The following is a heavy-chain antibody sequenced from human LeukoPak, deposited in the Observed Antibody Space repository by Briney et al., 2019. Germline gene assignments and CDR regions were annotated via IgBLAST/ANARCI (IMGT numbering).Heavy chain of an antibody. V-gene: IGHV3-7*01. CDR2: INQDGSEK. CDR1: GFDFSTYW. Sequence: PGGSLRLSCAASGFDFSTYWMSWVRQTPGKGLEWVANINQDGSEKYYVDSVRGRFTISRDNAKNSLYLQMNNLRAEDTAVYYCARFGRGLGGPFDYWGQGTLVTVSS. J-gene: IGHJ4*02. D-gene: IGHD2-15*01. CDR3: ARFGRGLGGPFDY.